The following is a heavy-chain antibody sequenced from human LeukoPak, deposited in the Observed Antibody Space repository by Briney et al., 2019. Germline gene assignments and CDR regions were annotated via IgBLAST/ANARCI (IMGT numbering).Heavy chain of an antibody. Sequence: PGGSLRLSCTASGFTLSYYGMHWVRQAPGKGLELVALMWSDGSKTSYADSVKGRFTISRDISRNTLDLHMNSLRGEDTALYYCAKDQKWLDTRETIDYWGQGTLVTVSS. CDR3: AKDQKWLDTRETIDY. CDR2: MWSDGSKT. V-gene: IGHV3-30*02. J-gene: IGHJ4*02. CDR1: GFTLSYYG. D-gene: IGHD6-19*01.